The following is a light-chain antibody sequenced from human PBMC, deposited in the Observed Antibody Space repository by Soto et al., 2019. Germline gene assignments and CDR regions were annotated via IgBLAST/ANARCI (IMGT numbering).Light chain of an antibody. V-gene: IGKV1-33*01. CDR2: DAS. J-gene: IGKJ4*01. CDR3: QQYDNLPF. Sequence: DIQMTQSPSSLSASVGDRVTITCQASQDISNYLNWYQQKPGKAPKLLIYDASNLETGVPSRFSGSGSGTEFTFTISSLQPEDIATYYCQQYDNLPFFGGGTKVEIK. CDR1: QDISNY.